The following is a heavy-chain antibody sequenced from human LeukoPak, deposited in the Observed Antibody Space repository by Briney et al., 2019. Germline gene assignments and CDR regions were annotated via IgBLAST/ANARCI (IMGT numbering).Heavy chain of an antibody. CDR2: IIPIFGTA. V-gene: IGHV1-69*05. J-gene: IGHJ4*02. Sequence: SVKVSCKASGGTLSSYAISWVRQAPGQGLEWMGGIIPIFGTANYAQKFQGRVTITTDESTSTAYMELSSLRSEDTAVYYCARGDRGYSYGPNGYWGQGTLVTVSS. CDR3: ARGDRGYSYGPNGY. D-gene: IGHD5-18*01. CDR1: GGTLSSYA.